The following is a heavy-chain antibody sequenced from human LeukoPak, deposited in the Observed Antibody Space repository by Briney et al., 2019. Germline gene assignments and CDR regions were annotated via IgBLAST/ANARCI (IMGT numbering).Heavy chain of an antibody. V-gene: IGHV3-48*03. J-gene: IGHJ5*02. CDR2: IGSSGNTV. D-gene: IGHD4-17*01. CDR3: ARESEFGDYVPLDL. Sequence: GGSLRLSCAASGFTFSSYAMNWVRQAPGKGLEWVSYIGSSGNTVYYADSVKGRFAVSRDNAENSLYLQMYSPRADDTAVYYCARESEFGDYVPLDLWGQGTLVTVSS. CDR1: GFTFSSYA.